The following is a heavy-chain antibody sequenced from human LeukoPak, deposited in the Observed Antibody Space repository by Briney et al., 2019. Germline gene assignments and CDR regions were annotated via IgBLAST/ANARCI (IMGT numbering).Heavy chain of an antibody. CDR1: GFTFSSYA. CDR2: ISYDGSNK. Sequence: PGGSLRLSCAASGFTFSSYAMHWVRQAPGKGLEWVAVISYDGSNKYYADSVKGRFTISRDNAKNSLYLQMNSLRAEDTAVYYCAREGSDYWGQGTLVTVSS. V-gene: IGHV3-30-3*01. D-gene: IGHD3-10*01. J-gene: IGHJ4*02. CDR3: AREGSDY.